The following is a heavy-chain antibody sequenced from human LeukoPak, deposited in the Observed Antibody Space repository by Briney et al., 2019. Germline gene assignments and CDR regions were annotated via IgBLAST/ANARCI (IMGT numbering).Heavy chain of an antibody. CDR3: AREDRYGSGSFDY. CDR1: GFTVSSNY. D-gene: IGHD3-10*01. V-gene: IGHV3-53*04. Sequence: GGPLRLSCAASGFTVSSNYMSWVRQAPGKGLEWVSVIYSGGSTYYADSVKGRFTISRHNSKNTLYLQMNSLRAEDTAVYYCAREDRYGSGSFDYWGQGTLVTVPS. J-gene: IGHJ4*02. CDR2: IYSGGST.